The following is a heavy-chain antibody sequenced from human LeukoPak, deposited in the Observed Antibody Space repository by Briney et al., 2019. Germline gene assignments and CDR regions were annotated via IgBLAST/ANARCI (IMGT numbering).Heavy chain of an antibody. Sequence: GGSLRLSCAASGFTFSSYSMNWVRQTPGKGLEWISYIRSSSGTIYYADSVKGRFAISRDNAKNSLYLQVDSLRAEDTAVYYCATGMWGYCSATSCPLDFWGQGTLVTVSS. D-gene: IGHD2-2*01. CDR2: IRSSSGTI. J-gene: IGHJ4*02. CDR1: GFTFSSYS. V-gene: IGHV3-48*01. CDR3: ATGMWGYCSATSCPLDF.